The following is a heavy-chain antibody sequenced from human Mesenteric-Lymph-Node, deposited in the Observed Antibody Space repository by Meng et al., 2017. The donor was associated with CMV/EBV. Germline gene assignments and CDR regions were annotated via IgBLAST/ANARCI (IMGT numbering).Heavy chain of an antibody. D-gene: IGHD5-12*01. V-gene: IGHV3-30*02. CDR3: AREDIVATILHYYYYYGMDV. CDR2: IRYDGTNK. J-gene: IGHJ6*02. Sequence: GESLKISCAVSGFTFSDCGVHWVRQAPGKGLEWVAFIRYDGTNKYYADSVKGRFTISRDNSKGTVYLQMNSLRAEDTAVYYCAREDIVATILHYYYYYGMDVWGQGTTVTVSS. CDR1: GFTFSDCG.